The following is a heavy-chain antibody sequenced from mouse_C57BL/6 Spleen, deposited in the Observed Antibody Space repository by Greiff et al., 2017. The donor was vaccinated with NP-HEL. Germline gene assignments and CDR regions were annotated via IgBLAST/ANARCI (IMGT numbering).Heavy chain of an antibody. J-gene: IGHJ1*03. D-gene: IGHD2-5*01. V-gene: IGHV1-18*01. CDR3: ARRGFDSNYFPWYFDV. CDR1: GYTFTDYN. CDR2: INPNNGGT. Sequence: EVQLQQSGPELVKPGASVKIPCKASGYTFTDYNMDWVKQSHGKSLEWIGDINPNNGGTIYNQKFKGKATLTVDKSSSTAYMELRSLTSEATEFYYCARRGFDSNYFPWYFDVWGTGTTVTVSS.